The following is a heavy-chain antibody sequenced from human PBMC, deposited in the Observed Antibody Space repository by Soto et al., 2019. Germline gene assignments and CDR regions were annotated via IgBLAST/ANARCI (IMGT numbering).Heavy chain of an antibody. CDR2: ISWNSGSI. V-gene: IGHV3-9*01. CDR1: GFTFDDYA. J-gene: IGHJ1*01. CDR3: AKSVAIGAEYFKH. D-gene: IGHD2-21*01. Sequence: EVQLVESGGGLVQPGRSLRLSCAASGFTFDDYAMHWVRQAPGKGLEWVSGISWNSGSIGYADSVKGRFTISRDNAKNSLYLQMNSLRAEDTALYYCAKSVAIGAEYFKHWGQGTLVTVSS.